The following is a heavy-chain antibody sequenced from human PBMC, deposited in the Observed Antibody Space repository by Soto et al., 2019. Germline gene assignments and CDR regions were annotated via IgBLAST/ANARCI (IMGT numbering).Heavy chain of an antibody. V-gene: IGHV3-30*18. CDR2: ISYDGSNK. Sequence: PGGSLRLSCAASGFTFSSYGMHWVRQAPGKGLEWVAVISYDGSNKYYADSVKGRFTISRDNSKNTLYLQMNSLRAEDTAVYYCAKATSIVVVPAAIYYYGMDVWGQGTTVTVSS. J-gene: IGHJ6*02. CDR1: GFTFSSYG. CDR3: AKATSIVVVPAAIYYYGMDV. D-gene: IGHD2-2*02.